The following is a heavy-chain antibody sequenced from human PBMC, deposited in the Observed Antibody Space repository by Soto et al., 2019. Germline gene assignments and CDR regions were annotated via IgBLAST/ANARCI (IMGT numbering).Heavy chain of an antibody. CDR2: INHSGST. CDR1: GGSFSGYY. Sequence: PSETLSLTCAVYGGSFSGYYWSWIRQPPGKGLEWIGEINHSGSTNYNPSLKSRVTISVDTSKNQFSLKLSSVTAADTAVYYCARGRCSSTSCYGGMDVWGQGTTVTV. CDR3: ARGRCSSTSCYGGMDV. D-gene: IGHD2-2*01. V-gene: IGHV4-34*01. J-gene: IGHJ6*02.